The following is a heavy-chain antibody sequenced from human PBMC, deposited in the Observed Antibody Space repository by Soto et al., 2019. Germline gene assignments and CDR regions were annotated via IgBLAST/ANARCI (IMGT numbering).Heavy chain of an antibody. J-gene: IGHJ4*02. V-gene: IGHV3-30*18. CDR2: VSHDGRNT. CDR1: GFTFSDYA. Sequence: VQLVESGGGVVQPGRSLRLSCAASGFTFSDYAMHWVRQAPGKGLEWVAVVSHDGRNTHYADSVKGRFTISRDSSKNTVALEMTSLRAENTAVYYSAKGGRQWLVTSDFNYWGQGALVTVSS. CDR3: AKGGRQWLVTSDFNY. D-gene: IGHD6-19*01.